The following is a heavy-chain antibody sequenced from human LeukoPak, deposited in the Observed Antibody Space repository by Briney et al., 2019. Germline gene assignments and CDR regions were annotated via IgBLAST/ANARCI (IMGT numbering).Heavy chain of an antibody. CDR3: ARDPGDSSGYYLGFDY. D-gene: IGHD3-22*01. CDR1: GYTFTSYY. V-gene: IGHV1-46*01. CDR2: INPSGGST. Sequence: ASVKVSCKASGYTFTSYYMHWVRQAPGQGLEWMGIINPSGGSTSYAQKFQGRVTMTRDTSTSTVYTELSSLRSEDTAVYYCARDPGDSSGYYLGFDYWGQGTMVTVSS. J-gene: IGHJ4*02.